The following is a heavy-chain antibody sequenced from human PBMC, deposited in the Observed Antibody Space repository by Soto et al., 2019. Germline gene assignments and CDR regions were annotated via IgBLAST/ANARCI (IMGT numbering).Heavy chain of an antibody. V-gene: IGHV3-30*19. D-gene: IGHD2-15*01. CDR2: ISYDGSNK. CDR1: GFTFSSYG. J-gene: IGHJ6*02. Sequence: QVQLVESGGGVVQPGRSLRLSCAASGFTFSSYGMHWVRQAPGKGLEWVAVISYDGSNKYYADSVKGRFTISRDNSKNTLYLQMNSLRAEDTAVYYCARGALLAYYYYGMDVWGQGTTVTVSS. CDR3: ARGALLAYYYYGMDV.